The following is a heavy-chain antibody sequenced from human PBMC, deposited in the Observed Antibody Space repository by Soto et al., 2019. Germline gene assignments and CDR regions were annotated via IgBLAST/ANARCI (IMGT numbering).Heavy chain of an antibody. V-gene: IGHV3-21*01. CDR3: ARETASGTTNLDY. J-gene: IGHJ4*02. Sequence: EVQLVESGGGLVKPGGSLRLSCAASGFTFSSYSMNWVRQAPGKGLEWVSSITSSSAFLYYADSLKGRFTISRDNARNSLYLQMHSLRVEDTAVYYCARETASGTTNLDYWGQGTLVTVSS. CDR2: ITSSSAFL. D-gene: IGHD1-7*01. CDR1: GFTFSSYS.